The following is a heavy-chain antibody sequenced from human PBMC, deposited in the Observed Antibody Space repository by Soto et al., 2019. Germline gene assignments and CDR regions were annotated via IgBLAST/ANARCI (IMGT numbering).Heavy chain of an antibody. D-gene: IGHD2-15*01. CDR3: VKDDRILGRRYFDL. J-gene: IGHJ2*01. Sequence: GGSLRLSCAASGFTFSSYAMTWVRQAPGKGLEWVSSISFSDGGTYYADSVKGRLTISRDNSKNTLFLQMNSLRVEDTAVYYCVKDDRILGRRYFDLWGRGTLVTVS. CDR2: ISFSDGGT. CDR1: GFTFSSYA. V-gene: IGHV3-23*01.